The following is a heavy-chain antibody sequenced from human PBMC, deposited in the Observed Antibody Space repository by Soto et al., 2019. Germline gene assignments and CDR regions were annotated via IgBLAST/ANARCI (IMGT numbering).Heavy chain of an antibody. CDR1: GFTFSSYA. V-gene: IGHV3-23*01. D-gene: IGHD1-26*01. J-gene: IGHJ4*02. Sequence: EVQLLESGGGLVQPGGSLRLSCAASGFTFSSYAMSWVRQAPGKGLEWVSVISGSGDSTYYADSVKGRFTISRDNSKNKLYLQMNSLRAEYKAVYYCARRGSGSYYDYWGQGTLVTVSS. CDR3: ARRGSGSYYDY. CDR2: ISGSGDST.